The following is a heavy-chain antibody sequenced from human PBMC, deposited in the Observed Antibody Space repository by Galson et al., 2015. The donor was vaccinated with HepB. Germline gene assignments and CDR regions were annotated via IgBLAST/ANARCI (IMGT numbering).Heavy chain of an antibody. CDR1: GGTFSSYA. D-gene: IGHD3-3*01. CDR3: AREARTTIFGVARAFDI. CDR2: IIPIFGTA. V-gene: IGHV1-69*13. J-gene: IGHJ3*02. Sequence: SVKVSCKASGGTFSSYAISWVRQAPGQGLEWMGGIIPIFGTANYAQKFQGRVTITADESTSTAYMELSSLRSEDTAVYYCAREARTTIFGVARAFDIWGQGTMVTVSS.